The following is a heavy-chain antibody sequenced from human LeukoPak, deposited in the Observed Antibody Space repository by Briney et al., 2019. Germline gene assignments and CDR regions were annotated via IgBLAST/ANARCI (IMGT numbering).Heavy chain of an antibody. CDR3: AKARLYHDSSGHYYFDY. V-gene: IGHV3-23*01. CDR1: GFTFSSYA. CDR2: ISGSGGST. Sequence: GGSLRLSCAASGFTFSSYAMSWVRQAPGKGLEWVSAISGSGGSTYYADSVKGRFTISRDNSKNTLYLQMNSLRAEDTAVYYCAKARLYHDSSGHYYFDYWGQGTLVTVSS. D-gene: IGHD3-22*01. J-gene: IGHJ4*02.